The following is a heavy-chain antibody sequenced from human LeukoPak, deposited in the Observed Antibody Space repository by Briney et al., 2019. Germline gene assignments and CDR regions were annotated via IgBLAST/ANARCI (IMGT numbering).Heavy chain of an antibody. J-gene: IGHJ5*02. V-gene: IGHV1-2*02. CDR3: ARDPTLRYGDYYSYWFDP. Sequence: GASVKVSCKASGYTFISYSMNWVRQAPGQGLEWMGWINPNSGGTNYAQKFQGRVTMTRDTSTSTVYMELSSLRSEDTAVYYCARDPTLRYGDYYSYWFDPWGQGTLVTVSS. D-gene: IGHD4-17*01. CDR2: INPNSGGT. CDR1: GYTFISYS.